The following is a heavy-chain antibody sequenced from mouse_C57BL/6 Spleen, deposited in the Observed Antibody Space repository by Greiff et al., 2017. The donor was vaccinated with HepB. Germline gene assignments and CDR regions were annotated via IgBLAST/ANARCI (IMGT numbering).Heavy chain of an antibody. V-gene: IGHV5-17*01. CDR1: GFTFSDYG. CDR3: ARNDVDAMDY. J-gene: IGHJ4*01. Sequence: EVMLVEPGGGLVKPGGSLKLSCAASGFTFSDYGMHWVRQAPEQGLEWVAYISSGSSTIYYADTVKGRFTIARDKAKNTLFLQMTSLRSEDTAVYYCARNDVDAMDYWGQGTSVTVAS. CDR2: ISSGSSTI.